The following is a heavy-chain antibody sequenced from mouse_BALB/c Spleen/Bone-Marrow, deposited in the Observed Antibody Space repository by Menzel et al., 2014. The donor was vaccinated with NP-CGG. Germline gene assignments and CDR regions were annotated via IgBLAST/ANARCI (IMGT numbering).Heavy chain of an antibody. J-gene: IGHJ2*01. CDR3: AGRYYGAY. CDR2: IDSANDNT. D-gene: IGHD1-2*01. Sequence: VQLQQSGAELVKPGASVKLSCTASGFNIRDTYLRWVKQRPEQGLEWIGRIDSANDNTKYDPKFQGKATITADSSSNTAYLQLSSLTSEDTAVYYFAGRYYGAYWGQGTTLTVSS. V-gene: IGHV14-3*02. CDR1: GFNIRDTY.